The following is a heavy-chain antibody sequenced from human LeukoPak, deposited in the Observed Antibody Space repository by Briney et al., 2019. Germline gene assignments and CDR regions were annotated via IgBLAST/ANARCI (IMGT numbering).Heavy chain of an antibody. D-gene: IGHD2-15*01. V-gene: IGHV3-23*01. Sequence: PGRSLRLSCAASGFTFRRYDMSWVRQAPGKGLEWVSAISGNGDSTYYVDSVKGRFTISRDNSKNTLYLQMNSLRAEDTAVYYCALFCSGGSCYSMGGAFDIWGQGTVVTVSS. CDR3: ALFCSGGSCYSMGGAFDI. CDR2: ISGNGDST. CDR1: GFTFRRYD. J-gene: IGHJ3*02.